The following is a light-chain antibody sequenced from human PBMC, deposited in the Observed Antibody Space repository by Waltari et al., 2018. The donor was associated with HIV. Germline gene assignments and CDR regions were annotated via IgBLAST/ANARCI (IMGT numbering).Light chain of an antibody. J-gene: IGKJ1*01. Sequence: EIVMTQSPATLSVSRGEKATLSCKASYSFAGNLAWYQQKPGQAPRLLIHDASTRAAGIPARFSGSGSGTEFSLSISSLQSEDSAIYYCQQYNHWPRTFGQGTKVEIK. CDR2: DAS. CDR3: QQYNHWPRT. V-gene: IGKV3-15*01. CDR1: YSFAGN.